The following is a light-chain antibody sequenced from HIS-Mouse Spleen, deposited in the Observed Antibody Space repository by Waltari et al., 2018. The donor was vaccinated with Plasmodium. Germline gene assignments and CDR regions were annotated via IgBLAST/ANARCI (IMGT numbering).Light chain of an antibody. Sequence: SYQLTQPPSVSVSPGQTAMITCSGDALPTQSDYWYQQKPGQAPVLVIYKDSERPSGIPERFSGSSSGTTVTLTISGVQAEDEADYYCQSADSSGTYRVFGGGTKLTVL. J-gene: IGLJ2*01. CDR3: QSADSSGTYRV. CDR2: KDS. V-gene: IGLV3-25*03. CDR1: ALPTQS.